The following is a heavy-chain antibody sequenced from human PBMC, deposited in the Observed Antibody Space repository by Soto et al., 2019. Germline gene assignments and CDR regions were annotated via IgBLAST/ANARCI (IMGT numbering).Heavy chain of an antibody. CDR3: ARGYAGLRPYGMDV. D-gene: IGHD3-16*01. CDR1: VGSISSGDYC. Sequence: SETLSLTCTVSVGSISSGDYCWSWIRQPPGKGLEWIGYIYYSGSTYYNPSLKSRVTISVDTSKNQFSLKLSSVTAADTAVYYCARGYAGLRPYGMDVWGQGTTVTVSS. J-gene: IGHJ6*02. V-gene: IGHV4-30-4*01. CDR2: IYYSGST.